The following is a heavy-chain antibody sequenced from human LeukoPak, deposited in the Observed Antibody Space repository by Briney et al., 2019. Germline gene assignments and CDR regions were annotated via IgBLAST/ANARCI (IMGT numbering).Heavy chain of an antibody. D-gene: IGHD1-26*01. V-gene: IGHV5-51*01. CDR2: IYPGDSDT. Sequence: PGESLKISCKGSGYSFTNYWIGWVRQTPGKGLEWVGIIYPGDSDTRYSPSFQGQVTISADKSISTAYLQWSSLKASDTAMYYCARRPSGSYYGLDYWGRGTLVTVSS. CDR1: GYSFTNYW. CDR3: ARRPSGSYYGLDY. J-gene: IGHJ4*02.